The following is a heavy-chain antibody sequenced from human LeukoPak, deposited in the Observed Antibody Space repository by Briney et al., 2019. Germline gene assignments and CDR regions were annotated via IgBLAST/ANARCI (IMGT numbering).Heavy chain of an antibody. Sequence: SETLSLTCTVSGGSISSSSYYWGWIRQPPGKGLEWIGSIYYSGSTYYNPPLKSRVTISVDTSKNQFSLKLSSVTAADTAVYYCARDLLGMATTYYFDYWGQGTLVTVSS. CDR2: IYYSGST. J-gene: IGHJ4*02. D-gene: IGHD5-24*01. V-gene: IGHV4-39*07. CDR1: GGSISSSSYY. CDR3: ARDLLGMATTYYFDY.